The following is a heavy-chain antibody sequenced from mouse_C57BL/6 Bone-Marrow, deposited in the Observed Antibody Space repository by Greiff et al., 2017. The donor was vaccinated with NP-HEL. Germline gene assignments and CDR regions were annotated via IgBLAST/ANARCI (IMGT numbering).Heavy chain of an antibody. V-gene: IGHV1-64*01. J-gene: IGHJ1*03. CDR3: ASYSLYWYFDV. CDR2: IHPNSGST. Sequence: QVQLQQPGAELVKPGASVKLSCKASGYTFTSYWMHWVKQRPGQGLEWIGMIHPNSGSTNYNEKFKSKATLTVDKSSSTAYMQLSSLTSEDSAVYYCASYSLYWYFDVWGTGTTVTVSS. D-gene: IGHD2-12*01. CDR1: GYTFTSYW.